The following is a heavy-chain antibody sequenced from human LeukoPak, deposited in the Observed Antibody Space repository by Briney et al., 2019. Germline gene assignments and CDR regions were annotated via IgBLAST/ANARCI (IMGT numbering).Heavy chain of an antibody. D-gene: IGHD5-18*01. V-gene: IGHV1-8*01. CDR1: GYTFTSYD. J-gene: IGHJ4*02. Sequence: LRASVKVSCKASGYTFTSYDINWVRQATGQGLEWMGWMNPNSGNTGYAEKFQGRVTMTRNISIRTAYMELSTLRSDDTAVYYCARGRVYSYGYADYWGQGTLVTVSS. CDR3: ARGRVYSYGYADY. CDR2: MNPNSGNT.